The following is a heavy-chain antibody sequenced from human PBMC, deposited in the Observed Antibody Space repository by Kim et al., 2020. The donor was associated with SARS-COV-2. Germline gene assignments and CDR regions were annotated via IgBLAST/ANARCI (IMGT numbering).Heavy chain of an antibody. V-gene: IGHV1-69*13. CDR1: GGTFSSYA. CDR2: IIPIFGTA. CDR3: ARAPGYSGYERDRFDY. Sequence: SVKVSCKASGGTFSSYAISWVRQAPGQGLEWMGGIIPIFGTANYAQKFQGRVTITADESTSTAYMELSSLRSEDTAVYYCARAPGYSGYERDRFDYWGQGTLVTVSS. J-gene: IGHJ4*02. D-gene: IGHD5-12*01.